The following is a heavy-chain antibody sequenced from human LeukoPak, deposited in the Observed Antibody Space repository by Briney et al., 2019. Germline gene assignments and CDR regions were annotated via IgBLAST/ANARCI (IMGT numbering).Heavy chain of an antibody. V-gene: IGHV1-18*01. CDR1: GGIFSNYA. D-gene: IGHD2-8*01. CDR3: ARGLMDAFDI. Sequence: GASVKVSCKASGGIFSNYAISWVRQAPGQGLEWMGWISAYNGNTNYAQKLQGRVTMTTDTSTSTAYMELRSLRSDDTAVYYCARGLMDAFDIWGQGTMVTVSS. CDR2: ISAYNGNT. J-gene: IGHJ3*02.